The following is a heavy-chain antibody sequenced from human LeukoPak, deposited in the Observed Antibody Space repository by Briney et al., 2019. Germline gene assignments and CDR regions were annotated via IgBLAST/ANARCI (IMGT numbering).Heavy chain of an antibody. CDR2: ITDSGGDT. CDR1: GFTFSNYA. D-gene: IGHD2-2*01. CDR3: AKGSSASRPYYFDY. V-gene: IGHV3-23*01. J-gene: IGHJ4*02. Sequence: SGGSLTLSCTASGFTFSNYAMSWVRQAPGTGLEWFSAITDSGGDTYYSDSVKGRFIISRDNSKNSLYLHMNSLRAEDTAVYHCAKGSSASRPYYFDYWGQGTLVTVSS.